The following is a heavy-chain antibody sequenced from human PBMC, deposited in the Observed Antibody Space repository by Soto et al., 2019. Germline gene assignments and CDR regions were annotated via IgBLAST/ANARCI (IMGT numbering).Heavy chain of an antibody. J-gene: IGHJ3*02. CDR2: INPNSGGT. CDR3: ARGSPYDFWSGYLGGDAFDI. D-gene: IGHD3-3*01. V-gene: IGHV1-2*02. Sequence: ASVKVSCKASGSTFTGYYMHWVRQAPGQGLEWMGWINPNSGGTNYAQKFQGRVTMTRDTSISTAYMELSRLRSDDTAVYYCARGSPYDFWSGYLGGDAFDIWGQGTMVTVSS. CDR1: GSTFTGYY.